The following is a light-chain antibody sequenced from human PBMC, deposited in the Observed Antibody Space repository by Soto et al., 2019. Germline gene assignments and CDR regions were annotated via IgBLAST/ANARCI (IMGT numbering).Light chain of an antibody. CDR2: DVS. Sequence: DIQMTQSPSTLSASVGDRVTITCRASQSIGDSLAWYQQKPGKAPYLLISDVSSLERGVPSRFSGSGSAKEFTLTTSSMKPDDFATFYCQQYNGYSRTVGQGTKVDSK. V-gene: IGKV1-5*01. CDR1: QSIGDS. J-gene: IGKJ1*01. CDR3: QQYNGYSRT.